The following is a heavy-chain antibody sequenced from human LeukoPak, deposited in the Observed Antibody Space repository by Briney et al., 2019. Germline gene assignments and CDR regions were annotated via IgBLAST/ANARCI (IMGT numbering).Heavy chain of an antibody. CDR3: ARGEYCSSTSCDRVPYYYYMDV. CDR2: ITGSSSYI. CDR1: GFTLSSYA. V-gene: IGHV3-21*04. J-gene: IGHJ6*03. Sequence: GGSLRLSCAASGFTLSSYAMSWVRQAPGKGLEWVSSITGSSSYIYYADSVKGRFTISRDNAKNSLYLQMNSLRAEDTALYYCARGEYCSSTSCDRVPYYYYMDVWGKGTTVTVSS. D-gene: IGHD2-2*01.